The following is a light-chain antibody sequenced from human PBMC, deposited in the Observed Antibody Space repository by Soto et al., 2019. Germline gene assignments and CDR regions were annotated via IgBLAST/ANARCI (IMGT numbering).Light chain of an antibody. CDR1: QSVGTS. CDR2: GAS. CDR3: QQYSDYVT. Sequence: EIVMTQFPDSLCVSPGESATLSCRASQSVGTSLAWYQQKPGQAPRLLIYGASTRASGCPPRFRSSGSGTEFTLNINYLRSEDIAVYYCQQYSDYVTFGGGTKVEV. J-gene: IGKJ4*01. V-gene: IGKV3D-15*01.